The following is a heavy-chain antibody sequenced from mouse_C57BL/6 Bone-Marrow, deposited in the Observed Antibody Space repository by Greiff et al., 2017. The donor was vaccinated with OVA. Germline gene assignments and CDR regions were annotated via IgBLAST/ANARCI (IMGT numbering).Heavy chain of an antibody. Sequence: QVQLQQSGAELVRPGTSVKMSCKASGYTFTNYWIGWAKQRPGHGLEWIGDIYPGGGYTNYNEKFKGKATLTADKSSSTAYMQFSSLTSEDSAIYYCAILYDYDGGPGYWGQGTTLTVSS. D-gene: IGHD2-4*01. CDR3: AILYDYDGGPGY. J-gene: IGHJ2*01. CDR1: GYTFTNYW. V-gene: IGHV1-63*01. CDR2: IYPGGGYT.